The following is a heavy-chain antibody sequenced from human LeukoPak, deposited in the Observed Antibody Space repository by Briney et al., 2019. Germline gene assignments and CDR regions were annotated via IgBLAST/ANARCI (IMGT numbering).Heavy chain of an antibody. D-gene: IGHD1-26*01. CDR3: ARVGVGATDY. V-gene: IGHV4-39*07. Sequence: PSETLSFTCTVSGGSISGSSYYWGWIRQPPGKGLEWIGSIYYSGSTYYNPSLKSRVTISVDTSKNQFSLKLSSVTAADTAVYYCARVGVGATDYWGQGTLVTVSS. CDR1: GGSISGSSYY. CDR2: IYYSGST. J-gene: IGHJ4*02.